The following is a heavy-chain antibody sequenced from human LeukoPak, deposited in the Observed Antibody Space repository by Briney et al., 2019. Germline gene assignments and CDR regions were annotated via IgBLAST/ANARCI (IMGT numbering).Heavy chain of an antibody. CDR3: ARARSVPAAMTVRHAFDI. CDR1: GGSFSGYY. CDR2: INHSGST. Sequence: SETLSLTCAVSGGSFSGYYWSWIRRPPGKGLEWIGEINHSGSTNYNPSLKSRVTISVDTSKNQFSLKLSSVTAADTAVYYCARARSVPAAMTVRHAFDIWGQGTMVTVSS. V-gene: IGHV4-34*01. J-gene: IGHJ3*02. D-gene: IGHD2-2*01.